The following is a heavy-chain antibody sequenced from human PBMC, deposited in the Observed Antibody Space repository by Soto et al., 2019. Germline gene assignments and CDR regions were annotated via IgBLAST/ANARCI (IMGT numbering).Heavy chain of an antibody. CDR1: GYSFITHW. CDR2: INPADSDI. V-gene: IGHV5-51*01. J-gene: IGHJ5*01. D-gene: IGHD3-22*01. Sequence: GESLKISCKGSGYSFITHWIAWVRQMPGEGLEWMGIINPADSDIRYSPSFQGQVTISVDKSINTAYLQWSSLKASDTATYYCTRPQSSGWYDFWGQGTLVTVSS. CDR3: TRPQSSGWYDF.